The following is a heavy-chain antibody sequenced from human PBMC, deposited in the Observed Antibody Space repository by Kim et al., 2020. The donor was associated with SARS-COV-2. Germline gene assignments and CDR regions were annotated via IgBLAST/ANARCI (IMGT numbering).Heavy chain of an antibody. J-gene: IGHJ6*02. D-gene: IGHD3-3*01. Sequence: ASVKVSCKASGYTFTGYYMHWVRQAPGQGLEWMGRINPNSGGTNYAQKFQGRVTMTRDTSISTAYMELSRLRSDDTAVYYCARDGSLSYYDFWSGYFPYYYYGMDVWGQGTTVTVSS. V-gene: IGHV1-2*06. CDR1: GYTFTGYY. CDR2: INPNSGGT. CDR3: ARDGSLSYYDFWSGYFPYYYYGMDV.